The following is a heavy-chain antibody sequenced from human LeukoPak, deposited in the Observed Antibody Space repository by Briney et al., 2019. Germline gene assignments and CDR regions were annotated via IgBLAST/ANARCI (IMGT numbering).Heavy chain of an antibody. CDR3: ARPLYSSGWSFDY. Sequence: GGSLRLSCATAGFNFGGHYMSWLRQAPGKGLEWVSVIYSGGSTYYADSVKGRFTISRDNSKNTLYLQMNSLRAEDTAVYYCARPLYSSGWSFDYWGQGTLVTVSS. V-gene: IGHV3-53*01. D-gene: IGHD6-19*01. J-gene: IGHJ4*02. CDR2: IYSGGST. CDR1: GFNFGGHY.